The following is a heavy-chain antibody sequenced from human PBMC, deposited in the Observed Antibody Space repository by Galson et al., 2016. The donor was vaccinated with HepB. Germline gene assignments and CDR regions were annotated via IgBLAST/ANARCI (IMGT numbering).Heavy chain of an antibody. CDR2: IKQDGSDK. CDR3: ARHEVQPAAIGYYHAGMEV. CDR1: GFSFSNYW. Sequence: SLRLSCAASGFSFSNYWMSWVRQAPGEGLEWVANIKQDGSDKNYVDSVKGRFTIARDNVKKSLYLQMTSLRGDDMAVYYCARHEVQPAAIGYYHAGMEVWGQGTTVTVSS. V-gene: IGHV3-7*01. D-gene: IGHD2-2*01. J-gene: IGHJ6*02.